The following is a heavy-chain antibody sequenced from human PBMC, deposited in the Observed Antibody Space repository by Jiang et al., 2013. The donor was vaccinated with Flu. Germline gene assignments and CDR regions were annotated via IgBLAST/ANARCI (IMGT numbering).Heavy chain of an antibody. Sequence: GSGLVKPSETLSLTCTVSGGSVSSSNYYWGWIRQPPGKGLEWIGNIYYSGSTYYNPSLKSRVAISLDTSKNHFSLTLSSVTAADTAVYYCARRLGGSSEFDPWGQGPWSPSPQ. CDR3: ARRLGGSSEFDP. V-gene: IGHV4-39*02. CDR1: GGSVSSSNYY. D-gene: IGHD6-6*01. J-gene: IGHJ5*02. CDR2: IYYSGST.